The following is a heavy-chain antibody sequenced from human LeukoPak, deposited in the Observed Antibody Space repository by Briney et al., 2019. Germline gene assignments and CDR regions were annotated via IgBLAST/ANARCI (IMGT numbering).Heavy chain of an antibody. CDR2: FYAGDSDT. CDR1: GYSFTSYW. J-gene: IGHJ4*02. D-gene: IGHD6-13*01. CDR3: ARLRTGGYSSRYVDYFDY. V-gene: IGHV5-51*01. Sequence: GESLKICCKGAGYSFTSYWIGWVRQMPGKGLEWMGIFYAGDSDTRYSPSFQGQVTISADKSISTAYLQWSSLKASDTAMYYCARLRTGGYSSRYVDYFDYWGQGTLVTASS.